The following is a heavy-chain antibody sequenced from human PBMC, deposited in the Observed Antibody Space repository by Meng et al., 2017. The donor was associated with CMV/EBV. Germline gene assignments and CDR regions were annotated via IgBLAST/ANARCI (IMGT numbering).Heavy chain of an antibody. CDR1: GFTFSSYS. D-gene: IGHD3-9*01. V-gene: IGHV3-48*04. Sequence: GESLKISCAASGFTFSSYSMNWVRQAPGKGLEWVSYISSSSSTIYHADSVKGRFTISRDNAKNSLYLQMNSLRAEDTAVYYCARRGRYFDWALNYFDYWGQGTLVTVSS. J-gene: IGHJ4*02. CDR3: ARRGRYFDWALNYFDY. CDR2: ISSSSSTI.